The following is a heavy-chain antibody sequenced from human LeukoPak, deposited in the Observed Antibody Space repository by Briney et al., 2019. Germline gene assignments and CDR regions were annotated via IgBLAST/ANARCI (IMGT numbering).Heavy chain of an antibody. J-gene: IGHJ4*02. Sequence: ASVKVSCKASGYTFTSYYIHWVRQAPGQGLEWMGIINPSGGSTSYAQKFQGRVTMTRDTSTSTVYMELSSLRSEDTAVYYYARGRYCSSTSSCYFDYWGQGTLVTVSS. CDR3: ARGRYCSSTSSCYFDY. CDR1: GYTFTSYY. CDR2: INPSGGST. D-gene: IGHD2-2*01. V-gene: IGHV1-46*01.